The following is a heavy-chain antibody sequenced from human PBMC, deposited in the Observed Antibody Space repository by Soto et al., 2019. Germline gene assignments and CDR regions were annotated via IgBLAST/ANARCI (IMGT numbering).Heavy chain of an antibody. J-gene: IGHJ6*02. V-gene: IGHV1-18*01. Sequence: QVQLVQSGAEVKKPGASVKVSCKASGYTFTSYGISWVRQAPGQGRAWMGWFSAYNGNTNYAHKLQGRVTMTTDTSKSTAYRELRSLRSDDRAVYYCARGWDLGSNSPFSCYYGMDVWGQGTTVTVSS. CDR2: FSAYNGNT. CDR1: GYTFTSYG. CDR3: ARGWDLGSNSPFSCYYGMDV. D-gene: IGHD4-4*01.